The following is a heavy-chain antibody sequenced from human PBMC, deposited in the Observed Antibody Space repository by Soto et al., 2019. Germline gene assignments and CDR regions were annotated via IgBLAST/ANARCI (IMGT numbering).Heavy chain of an antibody. CDR3: ARDILFDF. CDR1: GYTFTSYA. J-gene: IGHJ4*02. CDR2: INAGNGNT. D-gene: IGHD2-15*01. V-gene: IGHV1-3*05. Sequence: QVQLVQSGAEEKKPGASVKVSCKASGYTFTSYAMHWVRQAPGQRLEWMGWINAGNGNTKYSQKFQGRVTITRDTSARTADLKVSSMRSEDAAVYYCARDILFDFRGQGTLFTVSS.